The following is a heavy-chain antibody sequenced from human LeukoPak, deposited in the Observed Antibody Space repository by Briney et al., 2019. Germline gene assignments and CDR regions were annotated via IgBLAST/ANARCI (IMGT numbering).Heavy chain of an antibody. CDR1: GFTLTTYA. D-gene: IGHD5-24*01. CDR3: ARSGYNRFDY. Sequence: GGSLRLSCAASGFTLTTYAMSWVRQAPGKGLEWVSAFSGSGGGTYYADSVKGRFTISRDNSKSTLYLQMTSLRAEDTAVYYCARSGYNRFDYWGQGTLVTVSS. J-gene: IGHJ4*02. V-gene: IGHV3-23*01. CDR2: FSGSGGGT.